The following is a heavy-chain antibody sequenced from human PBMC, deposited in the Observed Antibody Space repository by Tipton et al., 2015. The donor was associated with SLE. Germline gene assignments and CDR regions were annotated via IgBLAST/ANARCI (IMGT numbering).Heavy chain of an antibody. CDR2: IYHSGST. J-gene: IGHJ4*02. V-gene: IGHV4-38-2*02. CDR3: AREGADDCLDY. CDR1: GYSISSGYY. D-gene: IGHD2-21*02. Sequence: TLSLTCAVSGYSISSGYYWGWIRQPPGKGLEWIGSIYHSGSTYYNPSLKSRVTISVDTSKNQFSLKLSSVTAADTAVYYCAREGADDCLDYWGQGTLVTVSS.